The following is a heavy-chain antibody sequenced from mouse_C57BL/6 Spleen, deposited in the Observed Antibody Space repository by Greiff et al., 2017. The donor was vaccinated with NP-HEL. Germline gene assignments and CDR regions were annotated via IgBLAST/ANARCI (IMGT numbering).Heavy chain of an antibody. D-gene: IGHD2-4*01. CDR1: GFSLTSYG. V-gene: IGHV2-6*01. CDR2: IWGVGST. Sequence: VMLVESGPGLVAPSQSLSITCTVSGFSLTSYGVDWVRQSPGKGLEWLGVIWGVGSTNYNSALKSRLSISKDNSKSQVFLKMNSLQTDDTAMYYCASGGDYDRFAYWGQGTLVTVSA. J-gene: IGHJ3*01. CDR3: ASGGDYDRFAY.